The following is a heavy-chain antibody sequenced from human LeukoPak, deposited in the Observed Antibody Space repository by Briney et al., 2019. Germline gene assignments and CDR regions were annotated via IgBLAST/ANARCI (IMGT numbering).Heavy chain of an antibody. D-gene: IGHD3-10*01. CDR1: GFTFSSYE. V-gene: IGHV3-48*03. Sequence: PGGSLRLSCAASGFTFSSYEMNWVRQAPGKGLEWVSYISDSGSTIYYADSVKGRFTISRDNAKNSLYLQMNSLRAEDTAVYYCARARLKYGSGSYYSHWGQGTLVTVSS. CDR3: ARARLKYGSGSYYSH. CDR2: ISDSGSTI. J-gene: IGHJ4*02.